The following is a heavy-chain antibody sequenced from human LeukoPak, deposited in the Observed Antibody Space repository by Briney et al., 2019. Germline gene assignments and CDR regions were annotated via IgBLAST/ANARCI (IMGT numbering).Heavy chain of an antibody. V-gene: IGHV4-39*07. D-gene: IGHD4-17*01. CDR2: INHSGST. CDR3: ARTVTADH. J-gene: IGHJ4*02. CDR1: GGSISSISYY. Sequence: SETLSLTCTVSGGSISSISYYWGWIRQPPGKGLEWIGEINHSGSTNYNPSLKSRVTISVDTSKNQFSLKLSSVTAADTAVYYCARTVTADHWGQGTLVTVSS.